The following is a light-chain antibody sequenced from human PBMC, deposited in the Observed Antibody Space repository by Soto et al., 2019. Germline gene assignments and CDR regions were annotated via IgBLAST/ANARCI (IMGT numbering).Light chain of an antibody. CDR3: QQANTFPLT. Sequence: IQMTQSPSSVSASVGDRVTITCRASQGISSWVAWYQQKPGKAPNLLMYAAYSLQSGVPSRFSGSGSGTDFTLTICSLQPGDFAHYYFQQANTFPLTFGGGPKVEFK. J-gene: IGKJ4*01. CDR1: QGISSW. V-gene: IGKV1-12*01. CDR2: AAY.